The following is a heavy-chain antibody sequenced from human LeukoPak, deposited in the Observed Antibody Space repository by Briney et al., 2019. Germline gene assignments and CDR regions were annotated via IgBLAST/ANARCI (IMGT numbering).Heavy chain of an antibody. CDR1: GGSVSSGSYY. D-gene: IGHD5-18*01. Sequence: PSEPLSLPCTVSGGSVSSGSYYRSWIRQPPGQGLEWIGYIYYSGSTNYNPSLKSRVTISVDTSKNQFSLKLSSVTAADTAVYYCARGRGYRLKNWFDPWGQGTLVTVSS. CDR3: ARGRGYRLKNWFDP. J-gene: IGHJ5*02. V-gene: IGHV4-61*01. CDR2: IYYSGST.